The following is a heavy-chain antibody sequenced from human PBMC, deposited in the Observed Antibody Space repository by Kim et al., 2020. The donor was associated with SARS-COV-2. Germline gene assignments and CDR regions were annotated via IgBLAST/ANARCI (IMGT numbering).Heavy chain of an antibody. Sequence: SGEGRVTISRDNSRNTLYMQMNSLRADDTAVDYCAKWATLSGHLTHFDYWGQGTLVTVSS. D-gene: IGHD3-22*01. CDR3: AKWATLSGHLTHFDY. J-gene: IGHJ4*02. V-gene: IGHV3-23*01.